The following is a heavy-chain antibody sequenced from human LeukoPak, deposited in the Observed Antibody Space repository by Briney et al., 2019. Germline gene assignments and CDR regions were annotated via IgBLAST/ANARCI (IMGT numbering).Heavy chain of an antibody. CDR1: GGSISSSNW. D-gene: IGHD3-10*01. J-gene: IGHJ4*02. Sequence: PSETLSLTCAVSGGSISSSNWWSWVRQPPGKGLEWIGEIYHSGSTNYNPSLKSRVTISVDKSKNQFSLKLSSVTAADTAVYYCARRVAGRYYGSGSSFDYWGQGTLVTVSS. V-gene: IGHV4-4*02. CDR2: IYHSGST. CDR3: ARRVAGRYYGSGSSFDY.